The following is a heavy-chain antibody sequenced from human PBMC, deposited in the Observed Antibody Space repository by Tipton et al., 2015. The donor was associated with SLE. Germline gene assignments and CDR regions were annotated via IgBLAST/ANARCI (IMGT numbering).Heavy chain of an antibody. D-gene: IGHD2-15*01. CDR1: GGSFSGYY. Sequence: LRLSCAVYGGSFSGYYWSWIRQPPGKGLEWIGEINHSGSTNYNPSLKSRVTISVDTSKNQFSLKLSPVTAADTAVYYCARGVVAATHWFDPWGQGTLVTVSS. V-gene: IGHV4-34*01. CDR3: ARGVVAATHWFDP. J-gene: IGHJ5*02. CDR2: INHSGST.